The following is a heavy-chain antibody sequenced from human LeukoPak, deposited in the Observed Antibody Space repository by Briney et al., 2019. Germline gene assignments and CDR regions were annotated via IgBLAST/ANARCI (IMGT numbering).Heavy chain of an antibody. J-gene: IGHJ4*02. V-gene: IGHV1-3*01. D-gene: IGHD1-1*01. CDR2: INAGNGNT. Sequence: ASVKVSCKASGYTFTSYAMHWVRQAPGQRLEWMGWINAGNGNTKYSQEFQGRVTITRDTSASTAYMELRSLRSDATAVYYCARRSAWTFDFWGQGTLVTVSS. CDR3: ARRSAWTFDF. CDR1: GYTFTSYA.